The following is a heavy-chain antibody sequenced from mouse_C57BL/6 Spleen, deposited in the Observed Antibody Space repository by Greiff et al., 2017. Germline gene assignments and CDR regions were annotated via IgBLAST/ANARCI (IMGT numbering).Heavy chain of an antibody. CDR3: ARWGDYGIPYYAMDY. Sequence: EVQLQQSGPELVKPGDSVKISCKASGYSFTGYFMNWVMQSHGQSLEWIGRINPYNGDTFYNQKFKGKATLTVDKSSSTAHMELRSLTSEDSAVYYCARWGDYGIPYYAMDYWGQGTSVTVSS. D-gene: IGHD2-1*01. CDR2: INPYNGDT. V-gene: IGHV1-20*01. CDR1: GYSFTGYF. J-gene: IGHJ4*01.